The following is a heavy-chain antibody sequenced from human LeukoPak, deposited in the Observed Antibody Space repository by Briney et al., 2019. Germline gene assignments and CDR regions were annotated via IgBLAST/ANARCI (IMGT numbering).Heavy chain of an antibody. CDR3: ARDSSPDSATTYYDALDM. V-gene: IGHV3-7*01. D-gene: IGHD1-1*01. CDR2: INGDGDGK. J-gene: IGHJ3*02. CDR1: GFSFRRFW. Sequence: GGSLRLSCAGSGFSFRRFWMTWVRQAPGRGLEWVANINGDGDGKRYADSVKDRFPISRDNARSLVFLQIHSLRDEDTALYYCARDSSPDSATTYYDALDMWGQGTMVTVSS.